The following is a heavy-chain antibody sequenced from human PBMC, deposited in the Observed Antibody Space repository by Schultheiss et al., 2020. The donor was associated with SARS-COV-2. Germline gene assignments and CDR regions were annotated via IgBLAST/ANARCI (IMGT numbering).Heavy chain of an antibody. CDR2: ISAYNGNT. V-gene: IGHV1-18*01. J-gene: IGHJ4*02. CDR3: AREGLGIGGSFDY. CDR1: GYTFTSYG. D-gene: IGHD7-27*01. Sequence: ASVKVSCKASGYTFTSYGISWVRQAPGQGLEWMGWISAYNGNTNYAQKLQGRVTMTRDTSISTAYMELSRLRSDDTAVYYCAREGLGIGGSFDYWGQGTLVTVSS.